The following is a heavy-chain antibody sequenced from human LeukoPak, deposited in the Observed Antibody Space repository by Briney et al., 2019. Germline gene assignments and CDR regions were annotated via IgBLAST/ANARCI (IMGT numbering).Heavy chain of an antibody. CDR3: ARLISYSSSWYVLVPSSANWFDP. CDR1: GYTFTCYY. Sequence: GASVKVSCKASGYTFTCYYLHWVRQAPGQGLEWVGWINPNSGGTNYAQKFQGRVTMTRDTSISTAYMELSRPRSDDTAVYYCARLISYSSSWYVLVPSSANWFDPWGQGTLVTVSS. V-gene: IGHV1-2*02. J-gene: IGHJ5*02. CDR2: INPNSGGT. D-gene: IGHD6-13*01.